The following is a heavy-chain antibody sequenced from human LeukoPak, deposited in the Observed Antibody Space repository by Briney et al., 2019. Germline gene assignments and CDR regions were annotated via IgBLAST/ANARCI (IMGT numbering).Heavy chain of an antibody. D-gene: IGHD5-24*01. CDR1: GFTFSSYS. J-gene: IGHJ4*02. Sequence: GGSLRLSCAASGFTFSSYSINWVRQAPGKGLEWVSSISSSSRYIYYADSVKGRFTISRDNAKNSLYLQMNSLRADDTAVYYCARDRRDDNNYVFDYWGQGTLVTVSP. CDR3: ARDRRDDNNYVFDY. V-gene: IGHV3-21*04. CDR2: ISSSSRYI.